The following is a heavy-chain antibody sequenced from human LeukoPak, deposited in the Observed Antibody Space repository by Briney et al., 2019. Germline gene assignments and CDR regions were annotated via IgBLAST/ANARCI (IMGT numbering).Heavy chain of an antibody. CDR3: ARDQGAAGDY. J-gene: IGHJ4*02. D-gene: IGHD6-13*01. V-gene: IGHV3-7*01. CDR2: INRGGGEK. CDR1: GFTFSSYW. Sequence: GGSLRLSCAASGFTFSSYWMSWVRQAPGKGLVWGANINRGGGEKYYVDSVEGRFTISRDNAKNSLYLQMNSLRVEDTAIYYCARDQGAAGDYWGQGTLVTVSS.